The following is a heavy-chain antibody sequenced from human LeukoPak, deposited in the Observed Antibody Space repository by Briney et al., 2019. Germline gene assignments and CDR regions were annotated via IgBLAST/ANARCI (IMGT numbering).Heavy chain of an antibody. CDR3: LKDRLGAGDY. D-gene: IGHD7-27*01. V-gene: IGHV3-64D*06. CDR2: TTSNGDTT. J-gene: IGHJ4*02. Sequence: PGGSLRLSCSASGFTFSTYAMHWVRQAPGKGLEYVSSTTSNGDTTYYTDSVRGRFTISRDNSKNTLYLQMSSLRAEDTAVYYCLKDRLGAGDYWGQGTLVTVPS. CDR1: GFTFSTYA.